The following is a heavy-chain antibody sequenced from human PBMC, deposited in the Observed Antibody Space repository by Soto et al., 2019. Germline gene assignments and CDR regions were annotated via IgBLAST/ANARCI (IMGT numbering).Heavy chain of an antibody. Sequence: QVQLVQSGAEVKKPGSSVKVSCKASGGTFSSYSIHWVRQAPGQGLEWMGGIIPIFGTANYAQKFQGRVTLTADESTSTAHMELSSLRNEDTAVYYCARPFQSCPGGWYFDLWGRGTLVTVSS. CDR3: ARPFQSCPGGWYFDL. J-gene: IGHJ2*01. V-gene: IGHV1-69*01. CDR2: IIPIFGTA. D-gene: IGHD3-16*01. CDR1: GGTFSSYS.